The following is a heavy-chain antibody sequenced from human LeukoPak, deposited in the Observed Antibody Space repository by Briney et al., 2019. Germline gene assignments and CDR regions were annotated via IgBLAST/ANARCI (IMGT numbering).Heavy chain of an antibody. CDR2: IYTSGST. CDR3: AGGSGEYYFDY. D-gene: IGHD3-10*01. V-gene: IGHV4-59*10. J-gene: IGHJ4*02. CDR1: GGSFSGYY. Sequence: SETLSLTCAVYGGSFSGYYWSWIRQPAGKGLEWIGRIYTSGSTNYNPSLKSRVTMSVDTSKNQFSLKLSSVTAADTAVYYCAGGSGEYYFDYWGQGTLVTVSS.